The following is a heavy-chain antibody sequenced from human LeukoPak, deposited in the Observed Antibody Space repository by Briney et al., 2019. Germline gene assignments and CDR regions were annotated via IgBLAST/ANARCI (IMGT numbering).Heavy chain of an antibody. J-gene: IGHJ4*02. CDR3: ARDKGYCSGGSCYYFHY. CDR1: GYTFTSYA. V-gene: IGHV1-3*03. CDR2: INAGNGNT. Sequence: ASVKVSCKASGYTFTSYAMHWVRQAPGQRLEWMGWINAGNGNTKYSQEFQGRVTITRDTSASTAYMELSSLRSEDLAVYYCARDKGYCSGGSCYYFHYWGQGTLVTVSS. D-gene: IGHD2-15*01.